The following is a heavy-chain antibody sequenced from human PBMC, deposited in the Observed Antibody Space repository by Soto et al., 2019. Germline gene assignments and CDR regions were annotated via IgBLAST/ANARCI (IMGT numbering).Heavy chain of an antibody. CDR1: GFTFSSYG. CDR3: ANLLGAMDYGDYVAPYYFDY. J-gene: IGHJ4*02. V-gene: IGHV3-30*18. Sequence: QVQLVESGGGVVQPGRSLRLSCAASGFTFSSYGMHWVRQAPGKGLEWVAVISYDGSNKYYADSVKGRFTISRDNSKNTLYLQMNSLRAEDTAVYYCANLLGAMDYGDYVAPYYFDYWGQGTLVTVSS. CDR2: ISYDGSNK. D-gene: IGHD4-17*01.